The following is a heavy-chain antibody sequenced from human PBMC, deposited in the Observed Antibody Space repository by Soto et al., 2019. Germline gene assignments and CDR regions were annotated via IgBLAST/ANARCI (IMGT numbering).Heavy chain of an antibody. CDR1: GGSISSSNW. D-gene: IGHD6-19*01. Sequence: SETLSLTCAVSGGSISSSNWWSWVRQPPGKGLEWIGEIYHSGSTNYNPSLKSRVTISVDKSKNQFSLKLSSVTAADTAVYYCARDRGVGSGWYGPYYAFDIWGQGTMVTVSS. V-gene: IGHV4-4*02. CDR2: IYHSGST. J-gene: IGHJ3*02. CDR3: ARDRGVGSGWYGPYYAFDI.